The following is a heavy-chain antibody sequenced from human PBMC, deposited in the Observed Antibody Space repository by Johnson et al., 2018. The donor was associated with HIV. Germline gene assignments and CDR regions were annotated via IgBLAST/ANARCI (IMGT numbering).Heavy chain of an antibody. CDR1: GFTFSDYY. Sequence: QEQLVESGGGLVKPGGSLRLSCAASGFTFSDYYMSWIRQAPGKGLEWVSYISSSGSTIYYADSVQGRFTISRDNSKNTLYLQLNSLRVEDTAVYYCVRDLGIIGPWAAFDIWGQGTRVTVSS. V-gene: IGHV3-11*04. J-gene: IGHJ3*02. CDR3: VRDLGIIGPWAAFDI. CDR2: ISSSGSTI. D-gene: IGHD3-10*01.